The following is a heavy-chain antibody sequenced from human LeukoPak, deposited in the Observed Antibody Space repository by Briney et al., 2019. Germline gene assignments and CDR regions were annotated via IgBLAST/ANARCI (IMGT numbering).Heavy chain of an antibody. CDR1: GDSISSYY. D-gene: IGHD5-18*01. Sequence: KPSETLSLTCTVSGDSISSYYWSWIRQPPGKGLEWIGSIYYRGSPYYNPSLKSRVTISVDTSKHQSSLKLSSVTAADTAVYYCARHYSYTYPFHYWGQGTLVTVSS. CDR2: IYYRGSP. V-gene: IGHV4-59*05. CDR3: ARHYSYTYPFHY. J-gene: IGHJ4*02.